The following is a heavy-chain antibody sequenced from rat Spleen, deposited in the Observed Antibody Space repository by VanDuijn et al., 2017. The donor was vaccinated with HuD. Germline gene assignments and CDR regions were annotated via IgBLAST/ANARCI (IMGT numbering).Heavy chain of an antibody. J-gene: IGHJ2*01. CDR3: ATGITIK. D-gene: IGHD1-2*01. CDR2: ITNTGGST. V-gene: IGHV5-31*01. Sequence: EVQLVESGGGLVQPGRSLKLSCVASGFTFNNYWMTWLRQAPGKGLGWVASITNTGGSTYYRDSVKGRFTISRDNAKSSLYLQMDSLRSEDTATYYCATGITIKWGQGVMVTVSS. CDR1: GFTFNNYW.